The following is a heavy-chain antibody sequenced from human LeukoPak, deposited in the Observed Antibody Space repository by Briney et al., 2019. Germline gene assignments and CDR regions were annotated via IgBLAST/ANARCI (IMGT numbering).Heavy chain of an antibody. V-gene: IGHV4-39*01. CDR2: VYYSGST. CDR3: ARHAGGISATGTRPFDY. D-gene: IGHD6-13*01. J-gene: IGHJ4*02. CDR1: GASFSSSTYY. Sequence: SETLSLTCTVSGASFSSSTYYWGWIRQPPGKGLEWIGSVYYSGSTYYNPSLKSRVTMSVDTSKNQFSLKLSSVTAADTAVYYCARHAGGISATGTRPFDYWGQGTLVTVSS.